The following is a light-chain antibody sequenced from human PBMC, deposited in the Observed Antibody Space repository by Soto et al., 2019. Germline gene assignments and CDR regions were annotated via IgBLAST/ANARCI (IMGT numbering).Light chain of an antibody. CDR1: QSISRY. CDR3: QQSYRTPLYT. V-gene: IGKV1-39*01. Sequence: DIQMTQSPSSLSASVGDRVTITCRASQSISRYLNWYQLKPGKAPKLLIYAASSLQSGVPSRFSGSGSGTDFTLTISSLQPEDFATYYCQQSYRTPLYTFGQGTKLEIK. J-gene: IGKJ2*01. CDR2: AAS.